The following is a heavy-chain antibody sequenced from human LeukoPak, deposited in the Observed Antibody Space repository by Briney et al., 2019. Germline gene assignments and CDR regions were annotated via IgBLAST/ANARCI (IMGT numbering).Heavy chain of an antibody. Sequence: ASVTVSCKASGYTFTIYYMHWVRQAPGQGLEWMGIINPSGGSTSYAQKFQGRVTMTRDTPTSTVYMELSSLRSEDTAVYYCARGDQPNIAAAGTHLDYWGQGTLVTVSS. CDR3: ARGDQPNIAAAGTHLDY. V-gene: IGHV1-46*01. D-gene: IGHD6-13*01. CDR2: INPSGGST. J-gene: IGHJ4*02. CDR1: GYTFTIYY.